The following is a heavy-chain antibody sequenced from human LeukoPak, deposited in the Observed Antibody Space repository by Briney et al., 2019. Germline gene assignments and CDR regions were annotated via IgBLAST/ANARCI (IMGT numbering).Heavy chain of an antibody. CDR1: GFTFSSYA. J-gene: IGHJ2*01. D-gene: IGHD3-22*01. V-gene: IGHV3-23*01. CDR2: IAGSGRHT. CDR3: ARNPYDSSGYKAPYWHFDL. Sequence: GGSLRLSCAASGFTFSSYAMSWVPQAPGKGLEWVSSIAGSGRHTYYADSVKGRFTISRDNSKNTLYLQMNSLRVKDTAVYYCARNPYDSSGYKAPYWHFDLWGRGTLVTVSS.